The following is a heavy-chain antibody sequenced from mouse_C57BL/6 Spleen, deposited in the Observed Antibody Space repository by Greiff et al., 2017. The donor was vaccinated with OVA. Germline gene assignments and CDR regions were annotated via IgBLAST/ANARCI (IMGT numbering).Heavy chain of an antibody. J-gene: IGHJ4*01. Sequence: QVQLQQPGAELVKPGASVKMSCKASGYTFNSYCITWVKQRPGQGLEWIGDIYPGSGSTNYNEKFKSKATLTVDTSSSTAYMQLSSLTSEDSAVYCCERRDYTWSMDYWGQGTSVTVSS. V-gene: IGHV1-55*01. CDR1: GYTFNSYC. CDR2: IYPGSGST. CDR3: ERRDYTWSMDY. D-gene: IGHD2-12*01.